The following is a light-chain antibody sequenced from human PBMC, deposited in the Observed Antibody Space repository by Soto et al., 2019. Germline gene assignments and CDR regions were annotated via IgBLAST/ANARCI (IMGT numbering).Light chain of an antibody. Sequence: QSALTQPASVSGSPGQSITISCTGTSSDVGGYNYVSWYQQHPVKAPKLMIYEVSNRPSGVSNRFSGSKSGNTASLTISGLQAEDEADYYCGSYTSSSTLVVFGGGTKVTVL. CDR2: EVS. CDR1: SSDVGGYNY. V-gene: IGLV2-14*01. J-gene: IGLJ2*01. CDR3: GSYTSSSTLVV.